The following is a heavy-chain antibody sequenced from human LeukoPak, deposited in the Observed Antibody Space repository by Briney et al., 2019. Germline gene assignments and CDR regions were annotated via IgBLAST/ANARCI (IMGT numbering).Heavy chain of an antibody. Sequence: ASVKVSCKASGYIFSKYAITWVRQAPGQGLEWMGWISVNNGNTKYAQKFQGRVTMTTDTSTSTAHMELRSLRSDDTAVYYCERVYTGTGTDSDAFDIWGQGTMVTVSS. CDR2: ISVNNGNT. CDR3: ERVYTGTGTDSDAFDI. J-gene: IGHJ3*02. V-gene: IGHV1-18*01. CDR1: GYIFSKYA. D-gene: IGHD6-13*01.